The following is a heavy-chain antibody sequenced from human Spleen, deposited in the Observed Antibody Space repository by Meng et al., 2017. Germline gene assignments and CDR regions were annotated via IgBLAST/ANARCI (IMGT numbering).Heavy chain of an antibody. CDR1: GFTFTNYA. V-gene: IGHV3-23*01. J-gene: IGHJ6*02. CDR3: AKVYYDSSLVYYYGMDV. D-gene: IGHD3-22*01. CDR2: ISGSGGST. Sequence: GGSLRLSCAASGFTFTNYALSWVRQAPGKGLEWVSAISGSGGSTYYADSVKGRFTISRDNSKNTLYLQMNSLRAEDTAVYYCAKVYYDSSLVYYYGMDVWGQGTTVTVSS.